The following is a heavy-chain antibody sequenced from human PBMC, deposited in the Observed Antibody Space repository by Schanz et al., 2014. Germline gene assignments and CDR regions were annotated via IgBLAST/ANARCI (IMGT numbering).Heavy chain of an antibody. CDR1: GFTFNSYA. V-gene: IGHV3-23*04. Sequence: EGQLAESGGGLVQPGESLRVSCAASGFTFNSYAMSWVRQAPGRGLEWVSGISGSGGTTHYADSVEGRFTISRVNSKNTLYLRMKGLRAEDTAVYYCAKGMGYCSGGTCYDYYYYGLDVWGQGTTVTVSS. CDR3: AKGMGYCSGGTCYDYYYYGLDV. D-gene: IGHD2-15*01. J-gene: IGHJ6*02. CDR2: ISGSGGTT.